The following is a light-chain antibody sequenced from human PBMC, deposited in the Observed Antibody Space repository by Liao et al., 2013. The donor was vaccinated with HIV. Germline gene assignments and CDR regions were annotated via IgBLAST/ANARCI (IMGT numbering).Light chain of an antibody. CDR3: QVWDSNTDHQV. CDR1: NIGSKS. Sequence: SYELTQPPSVSVAPGKTARITCGGNNIGSKSVHWYQQKPGQAPVLVIYYDSDRPSGIPERFSVSNSGNTATLTISRVEAGDEADYYCQVWDSNTDHQVFGGGTKLTVL. V-gene: IGLV3-21*04. J-gene: IGLJ3*02. CDR2: YDS.